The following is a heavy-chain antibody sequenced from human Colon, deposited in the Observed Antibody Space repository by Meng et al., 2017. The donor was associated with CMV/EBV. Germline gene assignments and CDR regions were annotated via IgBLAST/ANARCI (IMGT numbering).Heavy chain of an antibody. D-gene: IGHD4-23*01. J-gene: IGHJ4*02. CDR1: GYTFSDYY. Sequence: ASVQVSCRASGYTFSDYYSHWVRQAPGQGLEWMGWINPNRGGSNYAQNFQGRVTMTRDTAISTVYIDLSSLKSDDTAVYYCARDSISNSRDYYFDYWGQGTLVTVSS. V-gene: IGHV1-2*02. CDR3: ARDSISNSRDYYFDY. CDR2: INPNRGGS.